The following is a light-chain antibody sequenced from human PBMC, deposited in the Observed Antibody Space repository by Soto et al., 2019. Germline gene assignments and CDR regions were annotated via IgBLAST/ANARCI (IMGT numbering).Light chain of an antibody. J-gene: IGLJ2*01. CDR3: QSYDSSLSALV. CDR1: SSNIGAGYD. V-gene: IGLV1-40*01. Sequence: QLVLTQPPSVSGAPGQRVTISCTGSSSNIGAGYDVHWYQQLPGTAPKLLIYGNSNRPSGVPDRFSGYKSGTSASLAITGLQAEDEADYYCQSYDSSLSALVFGGGTKLTVL. CDR2: GNS.